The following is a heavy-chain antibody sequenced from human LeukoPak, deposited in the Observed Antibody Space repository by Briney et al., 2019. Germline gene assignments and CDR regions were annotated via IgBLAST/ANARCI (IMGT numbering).Heavy chain of an antibody. V-gene: IGHV3-23*01. CDR2: LERSGGNT. CDR1: GFTFSNSA. Sequence: PGGSLRLSCAASGFTFSNSAMTWVRQAPGKGLDWVSSLERSGGNTYYADSVKGRFTISRDSSRNTLFLQMISLKVEDTAVYYCATGGVASARPDSWGQGTLVTVSS. CDR3: ATGGVASARPDS. D-gene: IGHD6-13*01. J-gene: IGHJ5*01.